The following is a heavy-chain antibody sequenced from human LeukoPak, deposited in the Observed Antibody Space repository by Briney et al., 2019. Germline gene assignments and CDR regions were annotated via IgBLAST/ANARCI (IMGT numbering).Heavy chain of an antibody. Sequence: SETLSLTCTVSGGSTSSYYWSWIRQPAGKGLEWIVRIYTSGSTNYNPSLKSRVTISVDKSKNQFSLKLSSVTAADTAVYYCARALIYGSGSKEYYYYYMDVWGKGTTVTVSS. CDR2: IYTSGST. D-gene: IGHD3-10*01. CDR3: ARALIYGSGSKEYYYYYMDV. CDR1: GGSTSSYY. V-gene: IGHV4-4*07. J-gene: IGHJ6*03.